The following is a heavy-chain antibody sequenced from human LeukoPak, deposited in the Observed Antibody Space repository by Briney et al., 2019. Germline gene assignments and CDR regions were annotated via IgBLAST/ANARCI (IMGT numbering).Heavy chain of an antibody. D-gene: IGHD6-13*01. J-gene: IGHJ6*02. Sequence: GASVEVSCKASGYTFTSYYMHWVRQAPGQGLEWMGIINPSGGSTSYAQKFQGRVTMTRGTSTSTVYMELSSLRSEDTAVYYCARDQTGSPLIAAAGTIYYYYGMDVWGQGTTVTVSS. CDR2: INPSGGST. CDR1: GYTFTSYY. V-gene: IGHV1-46*01. CDR3: ARDQTGSPLIAAAGTIYYYYGMDV.